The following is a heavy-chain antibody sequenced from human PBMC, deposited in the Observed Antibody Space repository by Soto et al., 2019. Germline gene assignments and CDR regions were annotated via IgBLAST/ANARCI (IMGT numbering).Heavy chain of an antibody. CDR3: ARVGRWLVRAFAFDP. D-gene: IGHD6-19*01. V-gene: IGHV3-74*01. CDR1: GFTFSSYW. J-gene: IGHJ5*02. Sequence: GGSLRLSCAASGFTFSSYWMHWVRQAPGKGLVWVSRINSDGSSTSYADSVKGRFTISRDNAKNTLYLQMNSLRAEDTAVYYCARVGRWLVRAFAFDPWGQGTLVTVSS. CDR2: INSDGSST.